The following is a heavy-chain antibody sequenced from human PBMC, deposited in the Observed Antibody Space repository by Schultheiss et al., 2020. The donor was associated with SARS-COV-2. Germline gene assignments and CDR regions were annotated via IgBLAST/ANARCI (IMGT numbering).Heavy chain of an antibody. CDR2: IKQDGSEK. J-gene: IGHJ4*02. Sequence: GGSLRLSCAASGFTFSSYWMSWVRQAPGKGLEWVANIKQDGSEKYYADSVKGRFTISRDNSKNTLYLQMNSLRAEDTAVYYCAIPYYYDSSGYGLFDYWGQGTLVTVSS. D-gene: IGHD3-22*01. CDR3: AIPYYYDSSGYGLFDY. CDR1: GFTFSSYW. V-gene: IGHV3-7*01.